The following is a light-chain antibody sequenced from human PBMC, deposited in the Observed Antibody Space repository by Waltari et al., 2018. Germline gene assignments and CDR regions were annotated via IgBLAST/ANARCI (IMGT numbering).Light chain of an antibody. J-gene: IGLJ2*01. CDR2: EVN. CDR1: SSDVGNYNR. CDR3: SSYTSSNTLV. Sequence: QSALTQPPSVSGSPGQSVTISCTGTSSDVGNYNRVSWYQQPPGTAPKLMLYEVNNRPSGVHDRFAGSKSGNTASLTISGLQAEDEADYYCSSYTSSNTLVVGGGTKLTVL. V-gene: IGLV2-18*02.